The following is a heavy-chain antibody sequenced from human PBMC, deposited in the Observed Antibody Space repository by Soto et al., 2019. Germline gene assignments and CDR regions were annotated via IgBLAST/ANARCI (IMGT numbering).Heavy chain of an antibody. CDR3: ARDIISTVVTRRWFDP. Sequence: SETLSLTCAVSGGSISSSNWWSWVRQPPGKGLEWIGEIYHSGSTNYNPSLKSRVTISVDKSKNQFSLKLSSVTAADTAGYYGARDIISTVVTRRWFDPWGQGTLVTVSS. J-gene: IGHJ5*02. CDR1: GGSISSSNW. D-gene: IGHD2-15*01. CDR2: IYHSGST. V-gene: IGHV4-4*02.